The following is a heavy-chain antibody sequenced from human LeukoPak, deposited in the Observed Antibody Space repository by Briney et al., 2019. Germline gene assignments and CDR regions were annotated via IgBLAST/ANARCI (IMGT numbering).Heavy chain of an antibody. V-gene: IGHV3-30*04. Sequence: GGSLTLSCAASGFSFSNCALHWVRQAPRKGREWMSVVSYYGRKNYFADSVKGRFTLSRDNSKNTLYLQMTNLRAEDTAVYYCARGQRANVEWWYYMDVWGKGATVTVT. CDR2: VSYYGRKN. CDR3: ARGQRANVEWWYYMDV. D-gene: IGHD2-15*01. J-gene: IGHJ6*03. CDR1: GFSFSNCA.